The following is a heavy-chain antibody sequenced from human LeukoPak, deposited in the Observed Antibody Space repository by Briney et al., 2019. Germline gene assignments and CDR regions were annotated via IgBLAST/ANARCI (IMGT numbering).Heavy chain of an antibody. CDR3: AGEFDYYGSGSYWLFDY. CDR1: GGSISSYH. CDR2: IYTSGST. Sequence: SETLSLTCTVSGGSISSYHWSWIRQPAGKGLEWIGRIYTSGSTNYNPSLKSRVTMSVDTSKNQFSLKLSSVTAADTAVYYCAGEFDYYGSGSYWLFDYWGQGTLVTVSS. J-gene: IGHJ4*02. V-gene: IGHV4-4*07. D-gene: IGHD3-10*01.